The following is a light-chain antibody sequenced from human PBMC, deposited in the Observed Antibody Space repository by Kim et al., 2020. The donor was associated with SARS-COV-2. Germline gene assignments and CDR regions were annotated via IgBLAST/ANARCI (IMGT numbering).Light chain of an antibody. J-gene: IGKJ1*01. CDR2: GAS. CDR1: EGISKF. CDR3: QQYNGYPWT. Sequence: DKITITCRASEGISKFLSWFRHKPGKAPELLIYGASGLQSGVPPKFSGSGSDTDFTLTISGLQPEDSATYYCQQYNGYPWTFGQGTKVDIK. V-gene: IGKV1-16*02.